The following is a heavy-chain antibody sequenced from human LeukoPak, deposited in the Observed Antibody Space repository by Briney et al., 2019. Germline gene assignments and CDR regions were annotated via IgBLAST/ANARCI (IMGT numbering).Heavy chain of an antibody. Sequence: GGSLRLSCAASGFTFISYAIHWVRQAPGKGLEWVAVISYDGSNKYYGDSVKGRFTVSRDNSKNTLYLQMNSLRAEDTAIYYCARARSGWYLGQFDYWGQGTLVTVSS. V-gene: IGHV3-30*04. D-gene: IGHD6-19*01. CDR3: ARARSGWYLGQFDY. J-gene: IGHJ4*02. CDR2: ISYDGSNK. CDR1: GFTFISYA.